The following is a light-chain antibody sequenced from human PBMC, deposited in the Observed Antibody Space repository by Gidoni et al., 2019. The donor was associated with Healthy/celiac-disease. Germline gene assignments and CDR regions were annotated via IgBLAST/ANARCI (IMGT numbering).Light chain of an antibody. CDR1: QGISSY. CDR2: AAS. CDR3: QQLNSYPPIT. Sequence: DIQLTQSPSFLSASVGDRVTITCWASQGISSYLAWYQQKPGKAPKLLIYAASTLQSGVPSWFSGSGSGTEFTLTISSLQPEDFATYYCQQLNSYPPITFXQXTRLEIK. V-gene: IGKV1-9*01. J-gene: IGKJ5*01.